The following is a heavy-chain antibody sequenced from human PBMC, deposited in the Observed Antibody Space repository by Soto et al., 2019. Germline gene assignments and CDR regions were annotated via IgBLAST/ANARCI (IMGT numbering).Heavy chain of an antibody. D-gene: IGHD2-2*01. CDR2: ISGSGGDT. Sequence: EVQLLDSGGGLVQPGGSLRLSCAASGFIFSNYAMSWVRQAPGKGLEWVSAISGSGGDTFYVGSVKGRFTISRDNPKNTRSLQMNSLRAEDTATYYCAKDAGRGGGSAFDCWGQGTLVTVSS. J-gene: IGHJ4*02. CDR3: AKDAGRGGGSAFDC. V-gene: IGHV3-23*01. CDR1: GFIFSNYA.